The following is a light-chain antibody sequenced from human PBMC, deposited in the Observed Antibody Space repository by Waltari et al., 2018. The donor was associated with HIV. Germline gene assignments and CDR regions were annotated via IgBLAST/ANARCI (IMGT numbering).Light chain of an antibody. Sequence: QSALTQPRSVSGSPGQSVTISCTGTSSDVGGYNYVSWYQQNPGKAPKFISYDVTKRPSGVPDRFSGSKSCNTASLTISGLQAEDEADYYCCSYAGNYPVLFGGGTKLTVL. CDR3: CSYAGNYPVL. CDR1: SSDVGGYNY. CDR2: DVT. J-gene: IGLJ3*02. V-gene: IGLV2-11*01.